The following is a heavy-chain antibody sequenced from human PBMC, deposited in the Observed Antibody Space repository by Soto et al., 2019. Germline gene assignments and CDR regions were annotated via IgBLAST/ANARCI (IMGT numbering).Heavy chain of an antibody. CDR2: IYYTGST. V-gene: IGHV4-30-4*01. CDR1: GGSISSGDYY. D-gene: IGHD2-2*01. Sequence: PSETLSLTCTVSGGSISSGDYYWSWIRQPPGKGLEWIGYIYYTGSTYYNPSLKSRLTISVDTSKNQFSLKLTSVTAADTAVYFCARYQKGPFDYWGQGTLVTVPS. CDR3: ARYQKGPFDY. J-gene: IGHJ4*02.